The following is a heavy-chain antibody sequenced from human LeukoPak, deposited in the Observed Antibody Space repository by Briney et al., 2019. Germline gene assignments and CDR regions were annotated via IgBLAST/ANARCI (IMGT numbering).Heavy chain of an antibody. CDR1: GFIFSDYY. J-gene: IGHJ4*02. V-gene: IGHV3-11*06. D-gene: IGHD1-26*01. CDR3: ARVGNSGSYFSPFDY. Sequence: GGSLRLSCAASGFIFSDYYMSWIRQTPGKGLEWVSYTSGSSRIYTNYADSVKGRFTISRDNAKNSLHLQMNSLRAEDTAVYYCARVGNSGSYFSPFDYWGQGTLVTVSS. CDR2: TSGSSRIYT.